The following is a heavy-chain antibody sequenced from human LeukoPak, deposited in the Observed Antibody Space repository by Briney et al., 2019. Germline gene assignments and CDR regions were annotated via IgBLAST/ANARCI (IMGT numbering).Heavy chain of an antibody. CDR2: IIHSGST. CDR1: GGSFSGYY. D-gene: IGHD4-23*01. Sequence: SETLSLTCAVYGGSFSGYYWSWIRQPPGKGLEWIGEIIHSGSTNYNPSLKSRVTLSVDTSKNQFSLKVSSVTAADTGVYYCARAYGAKYSFDSWGRGTLVTVSS. V-gene: IGHV4-34*12. CDR3: ARAYGAKYSFDS. J-gene: IGHJ4*02.